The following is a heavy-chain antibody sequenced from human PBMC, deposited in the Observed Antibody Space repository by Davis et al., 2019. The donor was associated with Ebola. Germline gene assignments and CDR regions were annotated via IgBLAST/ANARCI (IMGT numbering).Heavy chain of an antibody. Sequence: GESLKISCAASGFTFSNHYMDWVRQAPGKGLVWVSRINSDGSSTSYADSVKGRFTISRDNAKNTLYLQMNSLRADDTAVYYCARANYGDVWGKGTTVTVSS. CDR3: ARANYGDV. J-gene: IGHJ6*04. CDR1: GFTFSNHY. V-gene: IGHV3-74*01. D-gene: IGHD3-16*01. CDR2: INSDGSST.